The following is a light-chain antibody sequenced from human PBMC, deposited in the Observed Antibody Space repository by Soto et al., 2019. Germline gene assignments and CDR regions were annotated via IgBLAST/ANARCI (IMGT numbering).Light chain of an antibody. V-gene: IGKV3-20*01. CDR2: GAS. CDR1: QSFSSSY. J-gene: IGKJ2*01. CDR3: QQYGRSPVT. Sequence: EIVLTQSPGALSLSPGERATLSCRASQSFSSSYLAWYQQKPGQAPRLLIYGASSRATGIPDRFRGSGSGTDFTLSISRVEPEDFAVYYWQQYGRSPVTFGQGTKLEIK.